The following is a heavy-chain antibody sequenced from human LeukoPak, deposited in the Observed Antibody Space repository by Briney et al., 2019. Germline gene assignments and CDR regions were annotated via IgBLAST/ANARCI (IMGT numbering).Heavy chain of an antibody. CDR3: ARGVPYYDFWSGYYFDY. D-gene: IGHD3-3*01. J-gene: IGHJ4*02. CDR1: GGSISSYH. Sequence: LETLSLSCTVSGGSISSYHWSWVRHPPGKGMERSGAIYNSESTNYSPSLKSRVTISVDTSKHQFSLKLSSVTAADTAVYYCARGVPYYDFWSGYYFDYWGQGTLVTVSS. V-gene: IGHV4-59*01. CDR2: IYNSEST.